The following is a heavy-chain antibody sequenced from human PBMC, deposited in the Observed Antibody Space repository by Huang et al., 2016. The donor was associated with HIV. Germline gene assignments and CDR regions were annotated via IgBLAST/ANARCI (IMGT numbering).Heavy chain of an antibody. CDR3: ARDRITQCNGGRCYSDWSDP. J-gene: IGHJ5*02. CDR2: IYYTGTT. CDR1: GDSISRGGYL. Sequence: QVQLQESGPGPVKPSQTLSLTCTVSGDSISRGGYLWSWIRQSPGKGLEWIVSIYYTGTTSYNPSLRSRVTMSVDTSKNQFSLRLTSVTAEDTAVYYCARDRITQCNGGRCYSDWSDPWGQGTLVIVSS. V-gene: IGHV4-30-4*08. D-gene: IGHD2-15*01.